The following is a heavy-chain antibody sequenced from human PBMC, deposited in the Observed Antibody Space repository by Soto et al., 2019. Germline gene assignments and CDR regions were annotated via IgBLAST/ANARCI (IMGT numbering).Heavy chain of an antibody. CDR1: GGTFSSYA. Sequence: GASVKVSCKASGGTFSSYAISWVRQAPGQGLEWMGGIIPIFGTANYAQKFQGRFTISRDNSKNTLYLQMNSLRAEDTAVYYCAKVNLEGVPAATRRGPSSKRFYGMDVWGQGTTVTVSS. CDR2: IIPIFGTA. J-gene: IGHJ6*02. CDR3: AKVNLEGVPAATRRGPSSKRFYGMDV. V-gene: IGHV1-69*05. D-gene: IGHD2-2*01.